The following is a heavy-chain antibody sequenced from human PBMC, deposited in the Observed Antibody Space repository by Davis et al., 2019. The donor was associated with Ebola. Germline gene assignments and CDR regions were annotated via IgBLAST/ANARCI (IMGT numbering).Heavy chain of an antibody. Sequence: AASVKVSCKTFGYTFSGYAISWVRQAPGQGLEWIGRINVYNGHTNYAQNFQGRVTVSTDTSTSIAYMELRSLRSDDTALYYCARDATTVTTIWFDPWGQGTLVTVSS. CDR3: ARDATTVTTIWFDP. V-gene: IGHV1-18*01. CDR2: INVYNGHT. J-gene: IGHJ5*02. D-gene: IGHD4-17*01. CDR1: GYTFSGYA.